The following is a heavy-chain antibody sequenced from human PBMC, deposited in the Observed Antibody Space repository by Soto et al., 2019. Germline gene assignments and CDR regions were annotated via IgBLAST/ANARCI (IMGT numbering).Heavy chain of an antibody. V-gene: IGHV1-3*04. CDR2: INIGSGNT. CDR1: GYAFSSYA. D-gene: IGHD2-21*02. CDR3: ARDGGDCGYRLAYYYYIGMDV. Sequence: ASVKVSCNASGYAFSSYAMHWVRQAPGQRLEWMGWINIGSGNTEYSQNFQDRITITRDTSASTVYMELSGLRSEDTAVYYCARDGGDCGYRLAYYYYIGMDVWGQGTAVTVSS. J-gene: IGHJ6*02.